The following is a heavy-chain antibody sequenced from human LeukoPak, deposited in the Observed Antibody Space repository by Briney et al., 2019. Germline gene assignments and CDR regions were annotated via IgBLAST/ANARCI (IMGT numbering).Heavy chain of an antibody. CDR3: ARAAGRYYDVWSGYYSSPTGFDY. D-gene: IGHD3-3*01. J-gene: IGHJ4*02. CDR2: ISAYNGNT. V-gene: IGHV1-18*01. Sequence: ASVNLSCKASAYTFTSNGNSWVRLAQGQGHERMGWISAYNGNTNNAQKLQGRVTMTTDTSTSTAYMELRSLRSDDTAVYHCARAAGRYYDVWSGYYSSPTGFDYWGQGTLVTVSS. CDR1: AYTFTSNG.